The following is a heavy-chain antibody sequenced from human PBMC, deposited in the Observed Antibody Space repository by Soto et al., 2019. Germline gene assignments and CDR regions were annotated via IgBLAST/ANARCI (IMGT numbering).Heavy chain of an antibody. CDR2: ISGSGGST. V-gene: IGHV3-23*01. D-gene: IGHD4-17*01. Sequence: GGSLRLSCAASGFTFSSYAMSWVRQAPGKGLEWVSAISGSGGSTYYADSVKGRFTISRDNSKNTLYLQMNSLRAEDTAVYYWAKTTTVTVVSYCFDYWGQGTLVTVSS. CDR1: GFTFSSYA. J-gene: IGHJ4*02. CDR3: AKTTTVTVVSYCFDY.